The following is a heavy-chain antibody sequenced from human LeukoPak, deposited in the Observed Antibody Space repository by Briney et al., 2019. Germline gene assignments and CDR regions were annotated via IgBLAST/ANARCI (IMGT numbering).Heavy chain of an antibody. Sequence: PGGSLRLSCAASGFTFSSYGMHWVRQAPGKGLEYVSAISSNGGSTYYANSVKGRFTISRDNSKNTLYLQMGSLRVEDMAVYYCARRAGSNWYMDYWGQGTLVTVSS. J-gene: IGHJ4*02. CDR1: GFTFSSYG. CDR2: ISSNGGST. CDR3: ARRAGSNWYMDY. D-gene: IGHD6-13*01. V-gene: IGHV3-64*01.